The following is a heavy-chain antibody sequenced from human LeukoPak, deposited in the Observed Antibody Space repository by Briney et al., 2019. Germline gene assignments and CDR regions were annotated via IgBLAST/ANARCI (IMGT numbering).Heavy chain of an antibody. V-gene: IGHV4-61*02. J-gene: IGHJ5*02. CDR2: IYSSGST. Sequence: SETLSLTCTVSGGSISSGSYYWRWIRQPAGKGLELIGRIYSSGSTNYNPSLKSRVTISVDTSKNQFSLKLSSVTAADTAVYYCARVQSRLSWFDPWGQGTLVTVSS. CDR3: ARVQSRLSWFDP. CDR1: GGSISSGSYY.